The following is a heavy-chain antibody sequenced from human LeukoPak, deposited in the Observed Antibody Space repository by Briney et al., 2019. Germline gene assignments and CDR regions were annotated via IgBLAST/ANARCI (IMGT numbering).Heavy chain of an antibody. CDR2: ISGSGGST. D-gene: IGHD2-21*02. J-gene: IGHJ4*02. Sequence: GGSQRLSCAASGFKFSDHYIDWVRQAPGKGLEWVSAISGSGGSTYYADFVKGRFTISRDNSKNTLYLQMNSLRADDTAVYYCANSPGTAHYWGQGALVTVSS. CDR3: ANSPGTAHY. V-gene: IGHV3-23*01. CDR1: GFKFSDHY.